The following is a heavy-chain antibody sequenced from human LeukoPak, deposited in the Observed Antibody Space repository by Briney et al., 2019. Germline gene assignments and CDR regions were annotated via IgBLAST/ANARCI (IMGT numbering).Heavy chain of an antibody. Sequence: SVTVSCKASGGTFSSYAISWVRQAPGQGLEWMGGIIPIFGTANYAQKFQGRVTITADESTSTAYMELSSLRSEDTAVYYCARSGVDSRYCSSTSCPEYFQHWGQGTLVTVSS. CDR3: ARSGVDSRYCSSTSCPEYFQH. D-gene: IGHD2-2*01. V-gene: IGHV1-69*13. J-gene: IGHJ1*01. CDR2: IIPIFGTA. CDR1: GGTFSSYA.